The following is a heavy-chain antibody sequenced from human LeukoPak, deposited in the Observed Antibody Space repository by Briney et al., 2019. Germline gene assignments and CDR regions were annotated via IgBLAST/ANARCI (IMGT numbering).Heavy chain of an antibody. CDR2: INHSGST. V-gene: IGHV4-34*01. CDR1: GGSFSGYY. CDR3: ARLGSAWYYYDSSGLRNYYFAY. D-gene: IGHD3-22*01. Sequence: SETLSLTCAVYGGSFSGYYWSWIRQPPGKGLEWIGEINHSGSTNYNPSLKSRVTISVDTSKNQFSLKLSSVTAADTAVYYCARLGSAWYYYDSSGLRNYYFAYWGQGTLVTVSS. J-gene: IGHJ4*02.